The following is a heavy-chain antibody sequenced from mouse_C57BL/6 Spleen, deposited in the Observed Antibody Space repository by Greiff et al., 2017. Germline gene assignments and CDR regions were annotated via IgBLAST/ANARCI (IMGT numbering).Heavy chain of an antibody. CDR1: GYSITSGYY. D-gene: IGHD1-2*01. CDR3: AITTVGFDY. Sequence: EVQLQESGPGLVKPSQSLSLTCSVTGYSITSGYYWNWIRQFPGNKLEWMGYISYDGSNNYNPSLKNRISITRDTSKNQFFLKLNSVTTEDTATYYCAITTVGFDYWGQGTTLTVSS. J-gene: IGHJ2*01. CDR2: ISYDGSN. V-gene: IGHV3-6*01.